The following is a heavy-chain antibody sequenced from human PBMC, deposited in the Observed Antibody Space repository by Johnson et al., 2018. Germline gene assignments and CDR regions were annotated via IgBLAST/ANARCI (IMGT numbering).Heavy chain of an antibody. CDR2: ISSSSRTI. CDR3: ARVTTDVYGSSGYGVQH. J-gene: IGHJ1*01. CDR1: GLSFSSYS. V-gene: IGHV3-48*01. Sequence: EVQLVESGGGLVQPGGSLRLSCEATGLSFSSYSLNWVRQAPGKGLEWISYISSSSRTIYYADSVKGRFTISRDDAKNSLYLQMNSLRAEDTAVYYCARVTTDVYGSSGYGVQHWGQGTLVTVSS. D-gene: IGHD3-22*01.